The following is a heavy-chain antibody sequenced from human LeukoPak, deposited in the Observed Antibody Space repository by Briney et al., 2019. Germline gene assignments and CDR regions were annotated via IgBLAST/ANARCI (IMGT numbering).Heavy chain of an antibody. V-gene: IGHV4-39*07. Sequence: SETLSLTCTVSGGSISSSSYYWGWIRQPPGKGLEWIGSIYYSGSTYYNPSLKSRVTISVDTSKNQFSLKLSSVTAADTAVYYCARDRGWFDPWGQGTLVTVSS. CDR3: ARDRGWFDP. D-gene: IGHD3-10*01. CDR1: GGSISSSSYY. CDR2: IYYSGST. J-gene: IGHJ5*02.